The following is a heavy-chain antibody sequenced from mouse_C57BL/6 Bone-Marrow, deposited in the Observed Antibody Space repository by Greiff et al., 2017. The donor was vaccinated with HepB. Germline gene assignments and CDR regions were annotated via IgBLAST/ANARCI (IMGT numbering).Heavy chain of an antibody. V-gene: IGHV7-1*01. CDR3: ARKDGYYVMDY. J-gene: IGHJ4*01. Sequence: EVHLVESGGGLVQSGRSLRLSCATSGFTFSDFYMEWVRQAPGKGLEWIAASRNKANDYTTEYSASVKGRFIVSRDTSQSILYLQMNALRAEDTAIYYCARKDGYYVMDYWGQGTSVTVSS. CDR1: GFTFSDFY. CDR2: SRNKANDYTT. D-gene: IGHD2-3*01.